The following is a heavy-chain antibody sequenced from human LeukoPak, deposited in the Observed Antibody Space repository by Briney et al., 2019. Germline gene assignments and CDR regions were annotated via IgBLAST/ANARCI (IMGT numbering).Heavy chain of an antibody. J-gene: IGHJ4*02. D-gene: IGHD3-22*01. V-gene: IGHV4-34*01. CDR2: INHSGST. CDR1: GGSFSGYY. CDR3: ARGGGGSGYYLDY. Sequence: SETLSLTCAVYGGSFSGYYWSWIRQPPGKGLEWIGEINHSGSTNYNPSLKSRVTISVDTSKNQFSLKLSSETAADTAVYYCARGGGGSGYYLDYWGQGTLVTVSS.